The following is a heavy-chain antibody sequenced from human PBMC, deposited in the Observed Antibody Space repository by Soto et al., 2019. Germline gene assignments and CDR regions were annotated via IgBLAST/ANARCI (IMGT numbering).Heavy chain of an antibody. V-gene: IGHV3-23*01. CDR3: AKEDGPWAAVAGEQFDY. CDR2: ISGSGGST. J-gene: IGHJ4*02. D-gene: IGHD6-19*01. CDR1: GFTFSSYA. Sequence: EVQLLESGGGLVQPGGSLRLSCAASGFTFSSYAMSWVRQAPGKGLEWVSAISGSGGSTYYADSVKVRFTISRDNSKNTLYLQMNSLRAEDTAVYYCAKEDGPWAAVAGEQFDYWGQGTLVTVSS.